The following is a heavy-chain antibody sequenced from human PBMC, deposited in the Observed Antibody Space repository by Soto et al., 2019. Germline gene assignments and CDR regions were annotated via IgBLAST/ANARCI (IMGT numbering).Heavy chain of an antibody. D-gene: IGHD3-10*01. J-gene: IGHJ5*02. Sequence: SETLSLTCTVSGGSSSSGDYYWSWIRQPPGKGLEWIGYIYYSGSTYYNPSLKSRVTISVDTSKNQFSLKLSSVTAADTAVYYCARGTLWFGALGGTFNWFDPWGQGTLVSVSS. CDR2: IYYSGST. CDR3: ARGTLWFGALGGTFNWFDP. CDR1: GGSSSSGDYY. V-gene: IGHV4-30-4*01.